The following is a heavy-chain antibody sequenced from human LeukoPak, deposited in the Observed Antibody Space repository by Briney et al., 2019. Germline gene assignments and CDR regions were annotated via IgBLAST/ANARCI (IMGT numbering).Heavy chain of an antibody. Sequence: ASVKVSCKASGGTFSSYAISWVRQAPGQGLEWMGGIIPIFGTANYAQKFQGRVTITADESTSTAYMELSSLRSEDTAVYYCAREDGWPLNAFDIWGQGTMVTVSS. D-gene: IGHD6-19*01. J-gene: IGHJ3*02. CDR1: GGTFSSYA. CDR3: AREDGWPLNAFDI. V-gene: IGHV1-69*13. CDR2: IIPIFGTA.